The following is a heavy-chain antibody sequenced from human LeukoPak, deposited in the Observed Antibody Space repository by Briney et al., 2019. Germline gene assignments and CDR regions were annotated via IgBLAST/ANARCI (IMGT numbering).Heavy chain of an antibody. CDR2: IYYSETT. CDR1: GGSVSNSSYF. D-gene: IGHD4-17*01. Sequence: PSETLSLTCSVSGGSVSNSSYFWCWIRQSPGRGLEWIGSIYYSETTYYNPSLKSRATISVTTSTNQFSLRLTSVTAADTAVYYCARGVKFCPTSHCRGDYIGSWGQGSLVSVSS. J-gene: IGHJ5*02. CDR3: ARGVKFCPTSHCRGDYIGS. V-gene: IGHV4-39*01.